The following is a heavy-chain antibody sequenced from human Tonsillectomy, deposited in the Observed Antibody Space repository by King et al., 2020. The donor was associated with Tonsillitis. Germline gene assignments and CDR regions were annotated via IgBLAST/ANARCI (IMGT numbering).Heavy chain of an antibody. CDR1: GGSFSGYY. Sequence: LQQWGAGLLKPSETLSLTCAVYGGSFSGYYWSWIRQPPGKGLEWIGEINHSGSTNYNPSLKSRVTISVDTSKNQFSLKRSSVTAADTVVYYCASGLEYYDFRVDYWGQGTLVTVSS. D-gene: IGHD3-3*01. V-gene: IGHV4-34*01. J-gene: IGHJ4*02. CDR2: INHSGST. CDR3: ASGLEYYDFRVDY.